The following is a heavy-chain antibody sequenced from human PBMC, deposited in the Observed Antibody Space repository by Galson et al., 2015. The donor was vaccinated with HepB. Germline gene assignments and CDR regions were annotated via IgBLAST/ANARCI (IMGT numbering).Heavy chain of an antibody. Sequence: SLRLSCAASGFTFSSYGMHWVRQAPGKGLEWVAVISYDGSNKYYADSVKGRFTISRDTSKNTLYLQMNSLRAEDTAVYYCARGGYTYDLTDKLDFWGQGTLVTVSS. CDR3: ARGGYTYDLTDKLDF. CDR1: GFTFSSYG. CDR2: ISYDGSNK. D-gene: IGHD5-18*01. V-gene: IGHV3-30*03. J-gene: IGHJ4*02.